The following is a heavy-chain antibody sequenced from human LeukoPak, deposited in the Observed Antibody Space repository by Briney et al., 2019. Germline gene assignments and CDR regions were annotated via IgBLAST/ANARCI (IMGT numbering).Heavy chain of an antibody. V-gene: IGHV1-69*04. J-gene: IGHJ4*02. CDR1: GGTFSSYA. CDR3: ASSSQVGATTAFDY. Sequence: SVKVSCKASGGTFSSYAISWVRQAPGQGLEWMGRIIPIFGVANYAQKFQGRVTITADKSTSTAYMELSSLRSEDTAVYYCASSSQVGATTAFDYWGQGTLVTVSS. CDR2: IIPIFGVA. D-gene: IGHD1-26*01.